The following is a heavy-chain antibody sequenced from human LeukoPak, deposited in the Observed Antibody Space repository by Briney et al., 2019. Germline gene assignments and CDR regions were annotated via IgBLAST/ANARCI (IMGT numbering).Heavy chain of an antibody. CDR3: ARAPFSSGWYGAWFDP. Sequence: ASVKVSCKASGYTFTSYDINWVRQATGQGLEWMGWMNPNSGSTGYAQKFQGRVTMTRNTSISTAYMELSSLRSEDTAVYYCARAPFSSGWYGAWFDPWGQGPLVTVSS. CDR2: MNPNSGST. D-gene: IGHD6-19*01. J-gene: IGHJ5*02. CDR1: GYTFTSYD. V-gene: IGHV1-8*01.